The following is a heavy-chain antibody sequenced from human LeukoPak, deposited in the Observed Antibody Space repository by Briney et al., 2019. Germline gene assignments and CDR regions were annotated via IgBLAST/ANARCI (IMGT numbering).Heavy chain of an antibody. J-gene: IGHJ4*02. CDR3: VADVIYESD. CDR1: GFTFSNSA. V-gene: IGHV1-58*02. D-gene: IGHD2/OR15-2a*01. Sequence: SVKVSFKASGFTFSNSAMQWVRQARGQRLEWIGWIVVGSGNTNYAQKFQERVTITRDMSTSTVYMELSSLRSEDTAVYYCVADVIYESDWGQGTLVTVSS. CDR2: IVVGSGNT.